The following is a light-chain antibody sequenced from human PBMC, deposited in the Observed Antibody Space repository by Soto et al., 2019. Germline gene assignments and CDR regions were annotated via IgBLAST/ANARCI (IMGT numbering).Light chain of an antibody. CDR3: AAWDDSLSGRYV. J-gene: IGLJ1*01. CDR2: RKN. CDR1: SSNIGSNY. V-gene: IGLV1-47*01. Sequence: QSVLTQPPSASGTPGQRVTISCSGSSSNIGSNYVYWYQQLPGTAPKLLIYRKNQRPSGVPDRFSGSKSGTSASLAISGLRSEDEADYYCAAWDDSLSGRYVFGTGTKVTVL.